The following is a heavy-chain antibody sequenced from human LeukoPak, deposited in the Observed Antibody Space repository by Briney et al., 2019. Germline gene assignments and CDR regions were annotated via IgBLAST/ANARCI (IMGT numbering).Heavy chain of an antibody. Sequence: SVKVSCKASGGTFISYAFSWVRQAPGQGLEWMGGIIPIFGTANYAQKFQGRVTITADESTSTAYMELSSLRSEDTAVYYCARDLLTPDTAMGVVYYYYGMDVWGQGTTVTVSS. D-gene: IGHD5-18*01. CDR2: IIPIFGTA. CDR3: ARDLLTPDTAMGVVYYYYGMDV. V-gene: IGHV1-69*13. CDR1: GGTFISYA. J-gene: IGHJ6*02.